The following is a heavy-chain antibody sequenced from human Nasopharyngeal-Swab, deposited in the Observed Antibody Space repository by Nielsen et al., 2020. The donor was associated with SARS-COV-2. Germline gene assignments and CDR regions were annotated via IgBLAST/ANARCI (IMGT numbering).Heavy chain of an antibody. V-gene: IGHV3-23*01. J-gene: IGHJ5*02. Sequence: VRQAPGKGLEWVSAISGSGGSTYYAGSVKGRFTTSRDNSKNTLYLQMNSLRAEDTAVYYCAKDETYYDFWSGYFRWFDPWGQGTLVTVSS. CDR3: AKDETYYDFWSGYFRWFDP. CDR2: ISGSGGST. D-gene: IGHD3-3*01.